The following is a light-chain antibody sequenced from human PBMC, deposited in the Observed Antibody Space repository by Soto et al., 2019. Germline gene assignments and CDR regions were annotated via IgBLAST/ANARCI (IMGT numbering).Light chain of an antibody. Sequence: EIVMTQSPATLSVSPGERATLSCRASQSVSSNLAWYQQKPGQAPRFLIYGASTRATGIPARFSGSGSGTEFTLTISSLQSEDFAVYYCQQGHSTPYTFGQGTRLEI. CDR1: QSVSSN. V-gene: IGKV3-15*01. CDR2: GAS. J-gene: IGKJ2*01. CDR3: QQGHSTPYT.